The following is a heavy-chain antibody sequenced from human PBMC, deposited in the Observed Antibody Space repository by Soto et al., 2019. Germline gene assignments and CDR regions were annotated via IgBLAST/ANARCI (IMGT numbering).Heavy chain of an antibody. CDR3: ARDRLMITFGGVGDGRWFAFDI. V-gene: IGHV1-69*12. CDR1: GGTFSSYA. J-gene: IGHJ3*02. D-gene: IGHD3-16*01. Sequence: QVQLVQSGAEVKKPGTSVKVSCTASGGTFSSYAISWVRQAPGQGLAWMGGIIPIFGTANYAQKFEGRVTITADESTSTAYMELSSLRSEDTAVYYCARDRLMITFGGVGDGRWFAFDIWGQGTMVTVSS. CDR2: IIPIFGTA.